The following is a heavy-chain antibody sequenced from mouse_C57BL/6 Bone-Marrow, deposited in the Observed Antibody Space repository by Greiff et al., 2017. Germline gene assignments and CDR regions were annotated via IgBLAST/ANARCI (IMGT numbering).Heavy chain of an antibody. Sequence: EVQLVESGGGLVQPKGSLKLPCAASGFTFNTYAMHWVRQAPGKGLEWVARIRRKSSNYATYYADSVKDRLTISTDNSQNMLYLQMNNLKTADTAMYCPLLGSSLDYWGQGTTLTVSS. J-gene: IGHJ2*01. CDR2: IRRKSSNYAT. CDR3: LLGSSLDY. V-gene: IGHV10-3*01. D-gene: IGHD1-1*01. CDR1: GFTFNTYA.